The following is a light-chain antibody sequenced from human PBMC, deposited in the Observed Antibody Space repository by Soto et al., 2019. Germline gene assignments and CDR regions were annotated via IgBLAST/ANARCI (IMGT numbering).Light chain of an antibody. CDR2: EGN. Sequence: QSVLTQPASVSGSPGQSITISCTGTSSDVGSYNLVSWYQQYPGKAPKVIIYEGNKRPSGVSFRFSGSKSGTSATLGITGFQTGDEADYYCGSWDSSLSAYVFGTGTKLTVL. V-gene: IGLV2-14*02. CDR3: GSWDSSLSAYV. J-gene: IGLJ1*01. CDR1: SSDVGSYNL.